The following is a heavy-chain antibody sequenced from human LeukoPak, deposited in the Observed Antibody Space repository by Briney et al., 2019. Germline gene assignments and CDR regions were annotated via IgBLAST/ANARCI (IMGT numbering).Heavy chain of an antibody. J-gene: IGHJ4*02. V-gene: IGHV1-46*01. CDR3: ARDMAYDSSGYYGVIMLD. D-gene: IGHD3-22*01. CDR2: INPSGGST. Sequence: ASVKVSCKASGYTLTSYYMHWVRQAPGQGLEWMGIINPSGGSTSYAQKFQGRVTMTRDTSTSTVYMELSSLRSEDTAVYYCARDMAYDSSGYYGVIMLDWGQATLVTVSS. CDR1: GYTLTSYY.